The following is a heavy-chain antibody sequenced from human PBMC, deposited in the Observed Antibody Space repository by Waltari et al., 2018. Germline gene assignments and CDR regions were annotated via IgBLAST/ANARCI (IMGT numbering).Heavy chain of an antibody. J-gene: IGHJ4*02. CDR2: IYYRGNT. CDR1: SGSISNSSYY. CDR3: ARKRFGEPGTYFDY. D-gene: IGHD3-10*01. V-gene: IGHV4-39*01. Sequence: QLQLQESGPGLVRPSETLSLTCTVSSGSISNSSYYWAWIRQPPGKGLEWIGTIYYRGNTYYNPSLKSRITISVDTSKNQFSLQLSSVTAADTAVYYCARKRFGEPGTYFDYWGQGTLVSVSS.